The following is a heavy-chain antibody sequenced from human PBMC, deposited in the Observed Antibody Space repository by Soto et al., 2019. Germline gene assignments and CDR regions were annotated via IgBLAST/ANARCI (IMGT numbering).Heavy chain of an antibody. CDR3: ATLRYCFTTSCPNFDC. CDR1: GFTFSNSA. J-gene: IGHJ4*02. CDR2: INGVGGGT. D-gene: IGHD2-2*01. Sequence: GGSLRLSCAASGFTFSNSAFTWVRQAPGKGLEWVSTINGVGGGTDYPDSVKGRFTISRDNSRNTLYLQMNSLRAEDTAVYYCATLRYCFTTSCPNFDCWGQGTLVTVSS. V-gene: IGHV3-23*01.